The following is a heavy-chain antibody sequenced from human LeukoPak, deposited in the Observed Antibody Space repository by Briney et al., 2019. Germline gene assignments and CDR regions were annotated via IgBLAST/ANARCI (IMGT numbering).Heavy chain of an antibody. Sequence: GGSLRLSCAASGFTFSSYSMNWVRQAPGKGLEWVSSISSSSSYIYCADSVKGRFTISRDNAKNSLYLQMNSLRAEDTAVYYCAREADSSGYYASFDAFDIWGQGTMVTVSS. CDR1: GFTFSSYS. J-gene: IGHJ3*02. CDR3: AREADSSGYYASFDAFDI. D-gene: IGHD3-22*01. V-gene: IGHV3-21*01. CDR2: ISSSSSYI.